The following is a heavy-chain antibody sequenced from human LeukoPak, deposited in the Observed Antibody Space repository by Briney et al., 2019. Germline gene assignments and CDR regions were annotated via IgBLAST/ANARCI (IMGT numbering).Heavy chain of an antibody. CDR3: ATEYSGGGGGFDY. CDR2: AYYSGNT. Sequence: SETLSLTCTVSGGSISSSSYYWGWIRQPPGKGLEWIGSAYYSGNTYYNPSLKSRVTISVDTSKNQLSLKLSSVTAADTAVYYCATEYSGGGGGFDYWGQGTLVTVSS. D-gene: IGHD6-19*01. J-gene: IGHJ4*02. V-gene: IGHV4-39*07. CDR1: GGSISSSSYY.